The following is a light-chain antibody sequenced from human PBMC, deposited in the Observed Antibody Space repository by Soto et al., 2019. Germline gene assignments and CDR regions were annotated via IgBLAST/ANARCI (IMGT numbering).Light chain of an antibody. CDR1: QSVSSSY. CDR2: DAS. CDR3: QQYGSSPPLT. V-gene: IGKV3-20*01. J-gene: IGKJ4*01. Sequence: EIVLTQSPGTLSLSPGERATLSCRASQSVSSSYLAWYQQKPGQAPRLLIYDASSRATGIPDTFSGSGSGTDFTLTISRLEPVDFAVYYCQQYGSSPPLTFGGGTKVEIK.